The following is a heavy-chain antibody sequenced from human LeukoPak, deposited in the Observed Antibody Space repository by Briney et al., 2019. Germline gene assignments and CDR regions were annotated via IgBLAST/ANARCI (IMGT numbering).Heavy chain of an antibody. CDR3: SKGLRLFDY. CDR2: TRSKAYSGTT. D-gene: IGHD5-12*01. Sequence: GGSLRLSCAASGFTVSSNYMSWVRQAPGKGLEWVGFTRSKAYSGTTEYAASVKGRFTISRDDSKSIAYLQMNSLKTEDTAVYYCSKGLRLFDYWGQGTLVTVSS. CDR1: GFTVSSNY. V-gene: IGHV3-49*04. J-gene: IGHJ4*02.